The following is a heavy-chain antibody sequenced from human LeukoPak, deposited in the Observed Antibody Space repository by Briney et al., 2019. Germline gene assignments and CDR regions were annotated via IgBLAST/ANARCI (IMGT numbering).Heavy chain of an antibody. CDR3: ARESTMVRGVIIRFISNWFDP. V-gene: IGHV3-7*01. CDR1: GFTFSSYW. CDR2: IKQDGSEK. Sequence: GGSLRLSCAASGFTFSSYWMSWVRQAPGKGLEWVANIKQDGSEKYYVDSVEGRFTISRDNAKNSLYLQMNSLRAEDTAVYYCARESTMVRGVIIRFISNWFDPWGQGTLVTVSS. J-gene: IGHJ5*02. D-gene: IGHD3-10*01.